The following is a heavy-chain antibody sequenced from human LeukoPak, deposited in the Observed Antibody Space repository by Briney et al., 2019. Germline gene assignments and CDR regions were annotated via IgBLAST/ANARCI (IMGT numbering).Heavy chain of an antibody. CDR1: GGTFSSYA. CDR3: AREGGYCSSTSCYMLEWWFDP. Sequence: SVKVSCKASGGTFSSYAISWVRQAPGQGLEWMGGIIPIFGTANYAQKFQGRVTITTDESTSTAYMELSSLRSEDTAVYYCAREGGYCSSTSCYMLEWWFDPWGQGTLVTVSS. J-gene: IGHJ5*02. CDR2: IIPIFGTA. D-gene: IGHD2-2*02. V-gene: IGHV1-69*05.